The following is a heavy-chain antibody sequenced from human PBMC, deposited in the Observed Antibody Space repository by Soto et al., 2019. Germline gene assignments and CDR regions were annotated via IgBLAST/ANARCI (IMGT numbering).Heavy chain of an antibody. Sequence: GGSLRLSCAASGFTFSSYSMNWVRQAPGKGLEWVSSISSSTSYMYYADSVKGRFTISRDNAKNSPYLQMNSLRAEDTAVYYCARDIYDSSAMGDYWGQGTLVTVSS. D-gene: IGHD3-22*01. CDR1: GFTFSSYS. V-gene: IGHV3-21*01. J-gene: IGHJ4*02. CDR3: ARDIYDSSAMGDY. CDR2: ISSSTSYM.